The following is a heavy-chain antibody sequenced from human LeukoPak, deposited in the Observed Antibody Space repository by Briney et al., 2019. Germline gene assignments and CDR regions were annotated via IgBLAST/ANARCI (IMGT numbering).Heavy chain of an antibody. J-gene: IGHJ4*02. CDR1: GFTFSSYA. Sequence: GGSLRLSCAASGFTFSSYAMSWVRQAPGKGLEWVANIKQDGSEKYYVDSVKGRFTISRDNAKNSLYLQMNSLRAEDTAVYYCARGRRITMVRGVPSNYFDYWGQGTLVTVSS. CDR2: IKQDGSEK. CDR3: ARGRRITMVRGVPSNYFDY. V-gene: IGHV3-7*01. D-gene: IGHD3-10*01.